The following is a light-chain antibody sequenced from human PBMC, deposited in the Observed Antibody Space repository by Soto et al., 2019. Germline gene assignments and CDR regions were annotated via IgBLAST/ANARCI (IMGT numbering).Light chain of an antibody. V-gene: IGKV3-15*01. CDR3: QQYDAPVT. Sequence: EVVMTQSPATLSLSPGEGATLSCRSSQSVGSNLAWYQQKTGQAPRLLIYGATTRATGVPARFSGGGSGTEFTLSISSLQCEDSAVYFCQQYDAPVTFGQGTKLDIK. CDR2: GAT. J-gene: IGKJ2*01. CDR1: QSVGSN.